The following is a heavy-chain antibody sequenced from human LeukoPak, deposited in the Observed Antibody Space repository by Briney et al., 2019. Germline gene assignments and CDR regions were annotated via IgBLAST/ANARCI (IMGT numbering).Heavy chain of an antibody. J-gene: IGHJ3*02. CDR1: GFTFSSYS. CDR2: ISSSSTYI. V-gene: IGHV3-21*01. CDR3: ARDLAPDYYESSGVI. D-gene: IGHD3-22*01. Sequence: GGSLRLSCAASGFTFSSYSMNWVRQAPGKGLEWVPSISSSSTYIYYADSVKGRFTISRDNAKNSLYLQMNSLRAEDTAVYYCARDLAPDYYESSGVIWGQGTMVTVSS.